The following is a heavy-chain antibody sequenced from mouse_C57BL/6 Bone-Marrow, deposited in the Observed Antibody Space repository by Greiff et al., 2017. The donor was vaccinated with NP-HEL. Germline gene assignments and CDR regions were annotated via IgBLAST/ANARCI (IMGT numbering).Heavy chain of an antibody. Sequence: VQLKQSGPELVKPGASVKISCKASGYTFTDYYMNWVKQSHGKSLEWIGDINPNNGGTSYNQKFKGKATLTVDKSSSTAYMELRSLTSEDSAVYYCARGLLRGVLGYWGQGTTLTVSS. CDR2: INPNNGGT. J-gene: IGHJ2*01. CDR3: ARGLLRGVLGY. D-gene: IGHD1-1*01. CDR1: GYTFTDYY. V-gene: IGHV1-26*01.